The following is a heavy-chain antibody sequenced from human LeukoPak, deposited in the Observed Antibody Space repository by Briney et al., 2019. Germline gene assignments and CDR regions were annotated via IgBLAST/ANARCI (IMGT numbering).Heavy chain of an antibody. D-gene: IGHD5-18*01. CDR1: GFTFSSYW. CDR2: IDNEGSST. V-gene: IGHV3-74*01. J-gene: IGHJ4*02. CDR3: ATGSGLWSPDY. Sequence: QPGGSLRLSCAASGFTFSSYWMHWVRQAPGKGLVWVSRIDNEGSSTSYADSVKGRFTISRDNAKNRLYVQMYSLRVEDTAVYYCATGSGLWSPDYWGQGTLVTVSS.